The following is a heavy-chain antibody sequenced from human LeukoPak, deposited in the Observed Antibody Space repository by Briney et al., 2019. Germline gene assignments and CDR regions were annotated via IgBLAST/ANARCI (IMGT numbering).Heavy chain of an antibody. Sequence: GKSLKISCQGSGYSFNDYWIGWVRQMPGKGLEWMAVIYPGDSRTRYNPSFQGQVTISADKSINTAYLEWNSLKASDTALYYCACRMFASNWFQPWGQGTLVTVSS. D-gene: IGHD4-11*01. CDR3: ACRMFASNWFQP. CDR1: GYSFNDYW. CDR2: IYPGDSRT. V-gene: IGHV5-51*01. J-gene: IGHJ5*02.